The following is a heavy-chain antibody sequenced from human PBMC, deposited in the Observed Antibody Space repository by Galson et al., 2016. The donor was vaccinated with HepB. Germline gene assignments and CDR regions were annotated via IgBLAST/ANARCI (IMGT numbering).Heavy chain of an antibody. CDR3: TMISWSTSSGFGF. V-gene: IGHV3-23*01. D-gene: IGHD3-22*01. Sequence: SLRLSCAASGFTFSSYGMSWVRQAPGKGLEWVSAVSGSGDNTYYADSVKGRFTISRDNSRNTVYVQINSLRAEDTAIYYCTMISWSTSSGFGFWGPGTRVTVSS. CDR2: VSGSGDNT. J-gene: IGHJ4*02. CDR1: GFTFSSYG.